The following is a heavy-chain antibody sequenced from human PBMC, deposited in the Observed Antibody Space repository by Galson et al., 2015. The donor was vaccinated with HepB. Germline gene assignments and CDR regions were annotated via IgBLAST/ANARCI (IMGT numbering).Heavy chain of an antibody. CDR2: IYPADSDT. Sequence: QSGAEVKKPGESLKISCKGSGYSFTNYWIGWVRQMSGRGLDWMGIIYPADSDTRYSPSFQGQVTISADKSISTAYLQWSSLKASDTAMYYCASGTSARGMDVWGQGTTVTVSS. D-gene: IGHD1-26*01. CDR3: ASGTSARGMDV. V-gene: IGHV5-51*01. CDR1: GYSFTNYW. J-gene: IGHJ6*02.